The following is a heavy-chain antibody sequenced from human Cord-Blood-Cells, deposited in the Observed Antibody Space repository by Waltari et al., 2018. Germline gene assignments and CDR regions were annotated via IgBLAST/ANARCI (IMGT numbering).Heavy chain of an antibody. J-gene: IGHJ3*02. D-gene: IGHD6-6*01. CDR3: AKSTRPEYSSSSYAFDI. CDR1: GFTFDDYA. V-gene: IGHV3-9*01. Sequence: EVQLVESGGGLVQPGRSLRLSCAASGFTFDDYAMHWVRQAPGKGLEWVSGISWNSGRIGYAEAVKGRFTISRDNAKNALYLQMNSLRAEDTALYYCAKSTRPEYSSSSYAFDIWGQGTMVTVSS. CDR2: ISWNSGRI.